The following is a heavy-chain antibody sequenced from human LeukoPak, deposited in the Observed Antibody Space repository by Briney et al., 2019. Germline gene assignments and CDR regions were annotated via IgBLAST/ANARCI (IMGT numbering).Heavy chain of an antibody. CDR3: ARRVAVGPRYGFDI. D-gene: IGHD6-19*01. CDR2: IYYTGNT. Sequence: SATLSLTCTVSVGSVSSGSFYWTWIRQPPGKGLEWIGYIYYTGNTKSNPSLKSRVTISLDTSKSKFSLKLNSVTAADTAVYYCARRVAVGPRYGFDIWGQGTMLTVSS. V-gene: IGHV4-61*01. CDR1: VGSVSSGSFY. J-gene: IGHJ3*02.